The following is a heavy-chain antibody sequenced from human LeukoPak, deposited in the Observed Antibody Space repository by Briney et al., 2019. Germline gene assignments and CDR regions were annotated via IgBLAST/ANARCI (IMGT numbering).Heavy chain of an antibody. CDR3: ARVGSGYDYFDY. CDR1: GGSISTYY. V-gene: IGHV4-4*07. J-gene: IGHJ4*02. D-gene: IGHD5-12*01. Sequence: SETLSLTCTVPGGSISTYYWSWIRHPPGKGLEWIGRVHGSGNTKYNPLFMSRVTMSVDTSKNQFSLKLSFVSAADTAVYYCARVGSGYDYFDYWGQGNLVTVSS. CDR2: VHGSGNT.